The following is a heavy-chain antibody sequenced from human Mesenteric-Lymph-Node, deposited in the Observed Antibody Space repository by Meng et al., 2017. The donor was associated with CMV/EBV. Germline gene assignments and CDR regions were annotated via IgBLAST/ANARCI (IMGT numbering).Heavy chain of an antibody. CDR2: ISASSRTI. D-gene: IGHD1-26*01. V-gene: IGHV3-48*04. J-gene: IGHJ4*02. Sequence: GGSLRLSCAASGFTFSDYSMNWVRQAPGKGLELIAYISASSRTIYVADSVQGRFFISKDNAKASLYLQMNSLRAEDTAHYYCVRDDKWAFDSWGQGTLVTVSS. CDR3: VRDDKWAFDS. CDR1: GFTFSDYS.